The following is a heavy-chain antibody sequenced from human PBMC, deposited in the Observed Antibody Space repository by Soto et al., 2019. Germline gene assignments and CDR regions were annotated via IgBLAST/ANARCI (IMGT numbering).Heavy chain of an antibody. CDR1: GFTFSSYA. J-gene: IGHJ6*03. CDR2: ISGSGGST. D-gene: IGHD4-17*01. CDR3: AKASSTTGDYYYYMDV. V-gene: IGHV3-23*01. Sequence: PAGSLRLSCAASGFTFSSYAMSWVRQAPGKGLEWVSAISGSGGSTYYADSVKGRFTISRDNSKNTLYLQMNSLRAEDTAVYYCAKASSTTGDYYYYMDVWGKGTTVTVSS.